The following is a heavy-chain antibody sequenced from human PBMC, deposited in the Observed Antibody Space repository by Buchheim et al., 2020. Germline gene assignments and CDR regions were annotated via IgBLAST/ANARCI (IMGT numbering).Heavy chain of an antibody. Sequence: EVQLLESGGGLVQPGGSLRLSCAASGLTFSNAWMSWVRQAPGKGPEWVGRIKSKSDGGTTDYAAPVKGRFSISRDDSKNTLYLQMNSLRNEDTAVYYCTTDSAHYNFWSGYSEPSFDCWGQGTL. J-gene: IGHJ4*02. V-gene: IGHV3-15*01. CDR1: GLTFSNAW. CDR2: IKSKSDGGTT. CDR3: TTDSAHYNFWSGYSEPSFDC. D-gene: IGHD3-3*01.